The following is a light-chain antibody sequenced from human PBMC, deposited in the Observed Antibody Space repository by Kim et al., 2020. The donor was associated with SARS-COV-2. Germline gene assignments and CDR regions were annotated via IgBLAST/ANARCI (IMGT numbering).Light chain of an antibody. J-gene: IGLJ2*01. CDR1: NIENKN. CDR2: RDK. CDR3: QGWDSRTVV. Sequence: SYELTQPLSVSVALGQTATIPCGGNNIENKNVHWYHQRPGQAPVLVMYRDKKRPSGIPERLSGSNSGNTATLTISRVEAGDEGDYYCQGWDSRTVVFGGG. V-gene: IGLV3-9*01.